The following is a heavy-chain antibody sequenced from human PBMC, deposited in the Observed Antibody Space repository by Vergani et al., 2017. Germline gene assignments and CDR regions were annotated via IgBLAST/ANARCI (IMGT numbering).Heavy chain of an antibody. CDR1: GGTFSSYA. D-gene: IGHD5-12*01. V-gene: IGHV1-69*06. CDR3: AGVHEASGYDIHCDY. Sequence: QVQMVQSGAEVKKPGSSVKVSCKASGGTFSSYAISWVRKAPGQGLEWMGGIIPIFGTANYAQKFQGRVTITADKSTSTAYMELSSLRSEDTAVYYCAGVHEASGYDIHCDYWGQGTLVTVSS. J-gene: IGHJ4*02. CDR2: IIPIFGTA.